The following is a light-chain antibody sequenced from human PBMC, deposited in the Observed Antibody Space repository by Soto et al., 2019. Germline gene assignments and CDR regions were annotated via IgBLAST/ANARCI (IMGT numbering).Light chain of an antibody. CDR3: CSYAGGTSVI. Sequence: QSALTQPASVSGSLGQSITISCTGTSSDVGRYSLVSWYQQSPGKAPKLIIFEDIERPSGVSKRFSGSKSGNTASLTISGLQTEDEADYYCCSYAGGTSVIFGGGTKVTVL. J-gene: IGLJ2*01. CDR2: EDI. V-gene: IGLV2-23*01. CDR1: SSDVGRYSL.